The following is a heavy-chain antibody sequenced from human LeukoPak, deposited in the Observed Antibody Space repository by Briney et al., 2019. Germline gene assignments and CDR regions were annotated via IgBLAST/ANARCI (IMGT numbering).Heavy chain of an antibody. CDR2: ISSSGSTI. V-gene: IGHV3-11*04. D-gene: IGHD6-19*01. Sequence: KPGESLRLSCAASGFTFSDYYMSWIRQAPGKGLEWVSYISSSGSTIYYADSVKGRFTISRDNSKNSLYLQMNSLRAEDTAVYYCARDVPSSGSTFDIWGQGTMVTVSS. CDR3: ARDVPSSGSTFDI. J-gene: IGHJ3*02. CDR1: GFTFSDYY.